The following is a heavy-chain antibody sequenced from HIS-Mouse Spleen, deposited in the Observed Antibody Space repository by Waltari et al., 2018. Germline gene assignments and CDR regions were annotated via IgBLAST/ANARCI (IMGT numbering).Heavy chain of an antibody. Sequence: QLQLQESGPGLVKPSETLSLTCTVSGGSISSSSYYWGWIRQPPGKGLGWIGSIYYSGGTYYNPALKSRVTISVDTSKNQFSLKLGSVTAADTAVYYCAREIPYSSSWYDWYFDLWGRGTLVTVSS. V-gene: IGHV4-39*07. CDR1: GGSISSSSYY. CDR3: AREIPYSSSWYDWYFDL. D-gene: IGHD6-13*01. CDR2: IYYSGGT. J-gene: IGHJ2*01.